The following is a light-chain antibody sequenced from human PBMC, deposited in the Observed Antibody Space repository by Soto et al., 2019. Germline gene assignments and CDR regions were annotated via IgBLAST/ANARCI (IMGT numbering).Light chain of an antibody. CDR1: QSVSSN. Sequence: EIVMTQSPATLSVSPGERATLSGRDSQSVSSNLAWYQHKPGQAPRLLIYGASTRATGIPARFSGSGSGTEFTLTISSLQSEDFAVYYCQQDNNWPWTFGQGTKVEIK. V-gene: IGKV3-15*01. CDR2: GAS. J-gene: IGKJ1*01. CDR3: QQDNNWPWT.